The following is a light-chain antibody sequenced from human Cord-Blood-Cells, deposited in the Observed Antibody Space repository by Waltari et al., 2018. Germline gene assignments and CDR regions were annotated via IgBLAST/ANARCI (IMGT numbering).Light chain of an antibody. CDR1: SSDVGSYIL. J-gene: IGLJ2*01. CDR3: CSYAGSSTVV. V-gene: IGLV2-23*01. Sequence: QSALTQPASVSGSPGQSITISCTGTSSDVGSYILVSWYQQHPGKAPRLMIYEGSKRSSGVSNRFSGSKSGNTASLTISGLQAEDEADYYCCSYAGSSTVVFGGGTKLTVL. CDR2: EGS.